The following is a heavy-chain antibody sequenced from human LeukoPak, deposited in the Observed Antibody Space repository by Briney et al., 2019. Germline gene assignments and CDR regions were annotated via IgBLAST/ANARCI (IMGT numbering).Heavy chain of an antibody. V-gene: IGHV3-15*01. CDR3: ATEYYGSYNF. Sequence: KSGGSLRLSCAASGFTFSDAWMSWVRQAPGKGLEWVGHIKSKTAGGTTDYAAPVKDRFTISRDDSKNTLYLQMNSLQTEDAAVYYCATEYYGSYNFWGQGALVTVSS. CDR1: GFTFSDAW. J-gene: IGHJ4*02. CDR2: IKSKTAGGTT. D-gene: IGHD1-26*01.